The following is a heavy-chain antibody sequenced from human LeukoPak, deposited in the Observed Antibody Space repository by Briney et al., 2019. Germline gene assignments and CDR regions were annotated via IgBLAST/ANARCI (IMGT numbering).Heavy chain of an antibody. Sequence: AXXXXXXXMGWINGYNGYTNYGQNFQGRVTVTTDTSTNTAYMELRSLRYDDTAIYYCARDGGTYYYFDHWGQGTLVTVSS. V-gene: IGHV1-18*01. D-gene: IGHD1-26*01. J-gene: IGHJ4*02. CDR2: INGYNGYT. CDR3: ARDGGTYYYFDH.